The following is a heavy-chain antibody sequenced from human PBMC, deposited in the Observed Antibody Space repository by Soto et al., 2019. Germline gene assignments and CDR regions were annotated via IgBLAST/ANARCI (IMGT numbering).Heavy chain of an antibody. CDR3: ARKTPTYYDFWSGYYTDHYYYYYMDV. Sequence: SVKVSCKASGGTFSSYAISWVRQAPGQGLEWMGGINPIFGTTDYAQKFQGRVKKNGDDSTSTAYMELSSLRSEDTAVYYCARKTPTYYDFWSGYYTDHYYYYYMDVWGKGTTVTVSS. J-gene: IGHJ6*03. D-gene: IGHD3-3*01. CDR2: INPIFGTT. V-gene: IGHV1-69*13. CDR1: GGTFSSYA.